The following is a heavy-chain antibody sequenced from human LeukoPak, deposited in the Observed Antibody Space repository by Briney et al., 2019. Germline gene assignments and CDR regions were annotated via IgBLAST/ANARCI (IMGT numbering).Heavy chain of an antibody. Sequence: SVKVSCKASGYTFTGYYMHWVRQAPGQGLEWMGGIIPIFGTANYAQKFQGRVTITADESTSTAYMELSSLRPEDTAVYYCARASRMFSMIEDAFDIWGQGTMVTVSS. V-gene: IGHV1-69*13. J-gene: IGHJ3*02. D-gene: IGHD3-22*01. CDR2: IIPIFGTA. CDR3: ARASRMFSMIEDAFDI. CDR1: GYTFTGYY.